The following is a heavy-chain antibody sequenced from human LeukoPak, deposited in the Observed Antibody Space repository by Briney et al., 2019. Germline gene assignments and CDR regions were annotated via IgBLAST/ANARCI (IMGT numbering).Heavy chain of an antibody. CDR2: ISSSGSTI. J-gene: IGHJ5*02. Sequence: GGSLRLSCAASGFTFSSYEMNWVRQAPGKGLEWVSYISSSGSTIYYADSVKGRFTISRDIAKNSLYLQMNSLRAEDTAVYYCARDSFGGWFDPWGQGTLVTVSS. D-gene: IGHD4-23*01. CDR3: ARDSFGGWFDP. V-gene: IGHV3-48*03. CDR1: GFTFSSYE.